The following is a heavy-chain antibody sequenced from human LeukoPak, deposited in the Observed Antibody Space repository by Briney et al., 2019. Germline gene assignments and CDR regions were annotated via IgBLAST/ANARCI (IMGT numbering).Heavy chain of an antibody. CDR1: GGSFSGYC. V-gene: IGHV4-34*01. CDR3: ARDGGYSYDY. CDR2: INHSGST. Sequence: SETLSLTCAVYGGSFSGYCWSWIRQPPGKGLEWIGEINHSGSTNYNPSLKSRVTISVDTSKNQFSLKLSSVTAADTAVYYCARDGGYSYDYWGQGTLVTVSS. J-gene: IGHJ4*02. D-gene: IGHD5-18*01.